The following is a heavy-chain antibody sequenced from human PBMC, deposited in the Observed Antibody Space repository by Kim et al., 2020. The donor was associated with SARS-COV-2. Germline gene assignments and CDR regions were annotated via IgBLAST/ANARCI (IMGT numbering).Heavy chain of an antibody. CDR2: ISEYTGNT. CDR1: GYTFLSYG. D-gene: IGHD4-17*01. CDR3: ARTDRYGVPQDY. V-gene: IGHV1-18*01. Sequence: ASVKVSCKTSGYTFLSYGINWVRQAPGQGLEWMGWISEYTGNTNYAQKFQGRVTMTRDTSTSTVYMELRSLRSDDTAVYYCARTDRYGVPQDYWGQGTLVTVSS. J-gene: IGHJ4*02.